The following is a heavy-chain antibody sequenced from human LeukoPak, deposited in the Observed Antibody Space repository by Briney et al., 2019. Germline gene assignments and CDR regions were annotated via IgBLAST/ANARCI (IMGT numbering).Heavy chain of an antibody. V-gene: IGHV3-48*02. CDR2: ISRSSSTI. J-gene: IGHJ5*02. CDR1: GFTFSSYS. CDR3: ARVRCSGGSCYWDS. D-gene: IGHD2-15*01. Sequence: PGGSLRLSCAASGFTFSSYSMNWVRQAPGKGLQWVSYISRSSSTIYYADSVKSRFTISRDNATNSLYLQMNSLRDEDTAVFYCARVRCSGGSCYWDSWGQGTLVTVSS.